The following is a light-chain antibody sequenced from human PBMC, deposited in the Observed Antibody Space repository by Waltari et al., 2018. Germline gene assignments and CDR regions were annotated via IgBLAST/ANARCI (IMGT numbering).Light chain of an antibody. V-gene: IGLV3-10*01. CDR2: EDT. Sequence: YELTQPPSLSVSPGQTARITCSGHELPRKYAYWFQQKSGQAPRLVMYEDTKRPSGIPERFSWSSSGTVATLTITGAQVDDEADYYCYSSDSTGLRVFGGGTTVVVL. CDR1: ELPRKY. CDR3: YSSDSTGLRV. J-gene: IGLJ1*01.